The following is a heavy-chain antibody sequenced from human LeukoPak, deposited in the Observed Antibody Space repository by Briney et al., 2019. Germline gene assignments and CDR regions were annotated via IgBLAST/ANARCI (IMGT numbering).Heavy chain of an antibody. Sequence: GGSLRLSCTASGLTLSSFGMHWVRQAPGKGLEWVAVISDDGSSRYYADSVKGRFTISRDNSKNTLYLQMNSLRAEDTAVYYCAKDADTATIIYWYFDLWGRGTLVTVSS. CDR3: AKDADTATIIYWYFDL. D-gene: IGHD5-18*01. J-gene: IGHJ2*01. V-gene: IGHV3-30*18. CDR1: GLTLSSFG. CDR2: ISDDGSSR.